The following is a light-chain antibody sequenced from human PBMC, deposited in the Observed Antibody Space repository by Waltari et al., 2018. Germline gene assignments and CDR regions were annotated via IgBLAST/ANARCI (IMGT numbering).Light chain of an antibody. Sequence: QSALTQPASVSGFPGPSITISCSGTGSDVGGYSLVSWYQKQPGKAPKLIIYEGSERPSGVSSRFSGAKSGDTASLTISGLQPEDEADYYCCSYAGSNSWVFGGGTKLTVL. CDR3: CSYAGSNSWV. CDR1: GSDVGGYSL. J-gene: IGLJ3*02. CDR2: EGS. V-gene: IGLV2-23*01.